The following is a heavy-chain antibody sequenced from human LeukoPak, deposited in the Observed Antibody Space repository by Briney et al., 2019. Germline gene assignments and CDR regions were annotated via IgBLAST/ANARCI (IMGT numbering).Heavy chain of an antibody. Sequence: ASVKVSCKASGYTFTSYGISWVRQAPGQGLEWLGWIDTNTGNPTYAQGFTGRFVFSLDTSVSTTYLQMSSLKAEDTAVYYCARVGKYTGSYPDYWGQGTLLTVSS. CDR3: ARVGKYTGSYPDY. V-gene: IGHV7-4-1*02. CDR1: GYTFTSYG. J-gene: IGHJ4*02. CDR2: IDTNTGNP. D-gene: IGHD1-26*01.